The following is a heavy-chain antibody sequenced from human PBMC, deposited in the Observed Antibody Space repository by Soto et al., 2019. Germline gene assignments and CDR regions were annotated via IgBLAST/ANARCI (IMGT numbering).Heavy chain of an antibody. CDR3: AKDREAAAGPYYYYGMDV. D-gene: IGHD6-13*01. V-gene: IGHV3-23*01. CDR1: GFTFSSYA. Sequence: GGSLRLSGAAAGFTFSSYAMSWVRQAPGKGLEWVSAISGSGGSTYYADSVKGRFTISRDNSKNTLYLQMNSLRAEDTAVYYCAKDREAAAGPYYYYGMDVWGQGTTVTVSS. CDR2: ISGSGGST. J-gene: IGHJ6*02.